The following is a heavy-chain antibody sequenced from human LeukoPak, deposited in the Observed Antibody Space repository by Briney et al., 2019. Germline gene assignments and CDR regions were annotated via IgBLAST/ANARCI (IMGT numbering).Heavy chain of an antibody. CDR3: ARVRARDDYVWGSYRPRYYYYGMDV. Sequence: SETLSLTCAVYGGSFSGYYWSWIRQPPGKGLEWIGEINHSGSTNYNPSLKSQVTISVGTSKNQFSLKLSSVTAADTAVYYCARVRARDDYVWGSYRPRYYYYGMDVWGQGTTVTVSS. CDR2: INHSGST. V-gene: IGHV4-34*01. CDR1: GGSFSGYY. D-gene: IGHD3-16*02. J-gene: IGHJ6*02.